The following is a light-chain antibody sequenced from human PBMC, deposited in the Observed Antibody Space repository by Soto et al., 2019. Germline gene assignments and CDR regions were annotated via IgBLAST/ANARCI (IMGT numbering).Light chain of an antibody. V-gene: IGKV1-5*01. CDR3: QQYNSYSPET. CDR2: DAS. Sequence: DIQMTQSPSTLSASVGDRVTITCRASQSISSWLAWYQQKPGKAPKLLIYDASSLESGVPSRFSGSGSGTEFTLTISSLQPDDFATYYCQQYNSYSPETFGQRTKADIK. J-gene: IGKJ1*01. CDR1: QSISSW.